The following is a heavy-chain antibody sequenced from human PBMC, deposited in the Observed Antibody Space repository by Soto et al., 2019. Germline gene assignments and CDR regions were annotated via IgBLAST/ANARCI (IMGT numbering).Heavy chain of an antibody. Sequence: EVQLLESGGGLVQPGGSLRLSCAASGFTFSSYAMTWVRQAPGKGLEWVSAISGSGGSTYYADSVKGRFNISRDNSKNTLYLQMNSLRAEDTAVYYCAKGFSDTITGNYYGMDVWGLGTTVTVSS. V-gene: IGHV3-23*01. CDR1: GFTFSSYA. CDR3: AKGFSDTITGNYYGMDV. CDR2: ISGSGGST. D-gene: IGHD3-3*01. J-gene: IGHJ6*02.